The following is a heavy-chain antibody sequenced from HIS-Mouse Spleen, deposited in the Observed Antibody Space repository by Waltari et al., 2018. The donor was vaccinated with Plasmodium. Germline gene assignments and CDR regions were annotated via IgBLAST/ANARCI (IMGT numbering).Heavy chain of an antibody. Sequence: QVTLRESGPALVKPTQTLTLTCTFSGFSLSTSGMCVSWIRQPPVTALEWLARIDWDDDKYYSTSLKTRLTISKDTSKNQVVLTMTNMDPVDTATYYCARTTYSSSSAKYYYYGMDVWGQGTTVTVSS. CDR1: GFSLSTSGMC. CDR2: IDWDDDK. D-gene: IGHD6-6*01. CDR3: ARTTYSSSSAKYYYYGMDV. V-gene: IGHV2-70*15. J-gene: IGHJ6*02.